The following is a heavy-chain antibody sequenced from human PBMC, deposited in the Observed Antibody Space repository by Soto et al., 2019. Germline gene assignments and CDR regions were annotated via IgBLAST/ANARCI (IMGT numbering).Heavy chain of an antibody. CDR1: GYTFTSYY. Sequence: GASVKVSCKASGYTFTSYYMHWVRQAPGQGLEWMGIINPSGGSTSYAQKFQGRVTMTRDTSTSTVYMELSSLRSEDTAVYYCARDPPYDYDILTGFPNYYYYGMDVWGQGTTVTLSS. V-gene: IGHV1-46*01. CDR3: ARDPPYDYDILTGFPNYYYYGMDV. D-gene: IGHD3-9*01. J-gene: IGHJ6*02. CDR2: INPSGGST.